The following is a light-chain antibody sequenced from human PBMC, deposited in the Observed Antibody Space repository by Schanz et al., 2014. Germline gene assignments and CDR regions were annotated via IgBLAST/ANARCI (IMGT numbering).Light chain of an antibody. J-gene: IGLJ3*02. CDR2: NND. Sequence: QSVLTQPPSASGTPGQRVTISCSGSISNVESNSVNWYQHLPGTAPRLLIYNNDQRPSGVPDRFSGSKSGTSASLAISGLQSEDEADYFCAAWDDSLSGPVFGGGTKLTVL. CDR1: ISNVESNS. CDR3: AAWDDSLSGPV. V-gene: IGLV1-44*01.